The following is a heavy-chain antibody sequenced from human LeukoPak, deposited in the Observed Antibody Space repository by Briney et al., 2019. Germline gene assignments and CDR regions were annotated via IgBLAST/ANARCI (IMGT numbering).Heavy chain of an antibody. D-gene: IGHD2-2*01. CDR2: ISSRSSYI. CDR1: GFTFSSYS. J-gene: IGHJ6*02. V-gene: IGHV3-21*01. CDR3: ARGQRDIVVVPAATYYYYGMDV. Sequence: PGGSLRLSCAASGFTFSSYSMNWVRQAPGKGLEWVSSISSRSSYIYYADSVKGRFTISRDNAKNSPYLQMNSLRAEDTAVYYCARGQRDIVVVPAATYYYYGMDVWGQGTTVTVSS.